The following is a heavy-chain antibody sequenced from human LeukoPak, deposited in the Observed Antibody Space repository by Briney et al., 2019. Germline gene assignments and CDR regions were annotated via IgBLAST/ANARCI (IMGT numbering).Heavy chain of an antibody. J-gene: IGHJ5*02. CDR3: ARDWAPLSGNYYDAWFDP. CDR1: GYTFTNYG. Sequence: ASVKVSCKASGYTFTNYGISWVRQAPGQGLEWMGWISADNGNTKYAQKLQGRVTMTTDTSTSTAYMELRSLRSDDTAVYYCARDWAPLSGNYYDAWFDPWGQGTLVTVSS. CDR2: ISADNGNT. D-gene: IGHD1-26*01. V-gene: IGHV1-18*01.